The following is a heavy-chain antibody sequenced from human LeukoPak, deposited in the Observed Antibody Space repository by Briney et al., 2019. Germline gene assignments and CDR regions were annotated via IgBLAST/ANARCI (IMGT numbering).Heavy chain of an antibody. CDR2: IYYSGTT. J-gene: IGHJ3*02. V-gene: IGHV4-39*07. D-gene: IGHD1-26*01. Sequence: SETLSLTCTVSGGSIRGSSYYWVWIRQPPGKEPEYIGSIYYSGTTYYNPSLESRVTISLDMSKNQFSLRLTSVTAADTAVYYCARDPWLGVGANSAFDMWGQGTGVTVSS. CDR1: GGSIRGSSYY. CDR3: ARDPWLGVGANSAFDM.